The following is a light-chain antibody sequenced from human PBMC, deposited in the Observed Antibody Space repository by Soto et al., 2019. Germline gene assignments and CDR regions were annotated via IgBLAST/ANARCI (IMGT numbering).Light chain of an antibody. CDR1: QSLSGSQ. V-gene: IGKV3D-7*01. Sequence: PGERATLSCRASQSLSGSQLAWYQQKPGQAPRLLIYGASTRATGIPSRFSGSGSGTEFTLTISSLQPDDFATYYCQQYNSYSWTFGQGTKVDI. CDR3: QQYNSYSWT. J-gene: IGKJ1*01. CDR2: GAS.